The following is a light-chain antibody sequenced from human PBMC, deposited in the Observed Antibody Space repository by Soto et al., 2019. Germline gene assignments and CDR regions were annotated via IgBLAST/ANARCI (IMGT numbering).Light chain of an antibody. Sequence: EIVLTQSPDTLSLSPGERATLSCRASQSVRSNYLAWYQQKPGQAPRFLIYDASSRATGIPDRFSGSGSGKDFTLTISRLEPEDFAVYYCQQYSSSHLTFGGGTKVNIK. CDR2: DAS. J-gene: IGKJ4*01. CDR3: QQYSSSHLT. V-gene: IGKV3-20*01. CDR1: QSVRSNY.